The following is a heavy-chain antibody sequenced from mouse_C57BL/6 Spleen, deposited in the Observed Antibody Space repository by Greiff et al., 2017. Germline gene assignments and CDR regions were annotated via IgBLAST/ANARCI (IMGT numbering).Heavy chain of an antibody. D-gene: IGHD3-3*01. CDR1: GYTFTDYY. J-gene: IGHJ1*03. Sequence: VQLQQSGPELVKPGASVMISCKASGYTFTDYYMNWVKQSHGKSLEWIGDINPNNGGTSDTQQFKGKATLTVNKSSSTAYMELRRLTSDDSAVYYCARWRDSYWYFDVWGTGTTVTVSS. CDR2: INPNNGGT. CDR3: ARWRDSYWYFDV. V-gene: IGHV1-26*01.